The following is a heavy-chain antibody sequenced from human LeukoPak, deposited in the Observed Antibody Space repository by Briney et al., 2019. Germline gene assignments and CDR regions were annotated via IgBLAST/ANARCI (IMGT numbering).Heavy chain of an antibody. D-gene: IGHD3-10*01. V-gene: IGHV3-7*03. J-gene: IGHJ4*02. CDR1: GFTFSSYW. Sequence: PWGSLRLSCAASGFTFSSYWMSWVRQAPGKGLEWVANIKQDGSEKYYVDSVKGRFTISRDNAKNSLYLQMNSLRAEDTAVYYCARDGRWFGELLFASYDYWGQGTLVTVSS. CDR3: ARDGRWFGELLFASYDY. CDR2: IKQDGSEK.